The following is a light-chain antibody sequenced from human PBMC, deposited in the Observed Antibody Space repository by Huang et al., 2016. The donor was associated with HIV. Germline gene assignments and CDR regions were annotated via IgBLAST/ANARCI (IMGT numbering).Light chain of an antibody. CDR2: GAS. Sequence: EIVFTQSPGTLSLSPRERATLSCRARQPITSSYLAWYQMTPGQAPRLLIYGASSRATGIPDRFSGSGSGTDFTLTITRVEPEDVAVYYCQQYGESSPVTFGGGTKVEIK. V-gene: IGKV3-20*01. CDR1: QPITSSY. CDR3: QQYGESSPVT. J-gene: IGKJ4*01.